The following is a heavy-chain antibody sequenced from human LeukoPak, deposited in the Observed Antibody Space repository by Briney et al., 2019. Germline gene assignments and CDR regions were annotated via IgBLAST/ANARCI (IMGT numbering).Heavy chain of an antibody. CDR2: IIPILGIA. CDR3: ARTSYYYYGMDV. CDR1: GGTFSSYA. Sequence: ASVKVSCKASGGTFSSYAISWVRQAPGQGLEWMGGIIPILGIANYAQKFQGRVTITADKSTSTAYMELSRLRSDDTAVYYCARTSYYYYGMDVWGQGTTVTVSS. J-gene: IGHJ6*02. V-gene: IGHV1-69*04.